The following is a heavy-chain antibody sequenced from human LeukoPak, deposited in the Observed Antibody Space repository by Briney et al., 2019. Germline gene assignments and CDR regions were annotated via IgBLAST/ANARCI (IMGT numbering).Heavy chain of an antibody. J-gene: IGHJ4*02. D-gene: IGHD7-27*01. CDR2: MSPDSGDT. Sequence: ASVKVSCKASGYTFTSYDFNWVRQATGQRPEWMGWMSPDSGDTGYAQKFQDRVTMTRNTSISTAYMELSSLRSDDTAVYYCARGPPNWGYDYWGPGTLVTVSS. V-gene: IGHV1-8*01. CDR1: GYTFTSYD. CDR3: ARGPPNWGYDY.